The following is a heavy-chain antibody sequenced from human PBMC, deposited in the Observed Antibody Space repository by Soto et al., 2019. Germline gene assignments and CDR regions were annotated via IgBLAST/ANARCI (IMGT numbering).Heavy chain of an antibody. CDR1: GFKFSNYA. J-gene: IGHJ4*02. Sequence: GGSLRLSCAASGFKFSNYAMSWVRQAPGKGLEWVSLISATGGGTYYAGSVKGRFTISRDNSHNTLYLQVHSLTAEDTAVYYCAKDRRAGGNSAFYFGFWGQGAQVTVSS. D-gene: IGHD3-16*01. CDR3: AKDRRAGGNSAFYFGF. V-gene: IGHV3-23*01. CDR2: ISATGGGT.